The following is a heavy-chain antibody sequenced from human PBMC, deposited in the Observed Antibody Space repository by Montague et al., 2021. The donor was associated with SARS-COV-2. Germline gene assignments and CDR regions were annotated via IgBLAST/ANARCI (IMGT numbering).Heavy chain of an antibody. Sequence: SLRLSCAASGFTFSSYRTNWVRQAPGKGLEWVSSISSSSSYIYYADSVKGRFTISRDNAKNSLYLQMNSLRAEDTAVYYCARDAHVVVVAAAFSSWGQGTLVTVSS. CDR1: GFTFSSYR. J-gene: IGHJ1*01. V-gene: IGHV3-21*01. CDR2: ISSSSSYI. D-gene: IGHD2-15*01. CDR3: ARDAHVVVVAAAFSS.